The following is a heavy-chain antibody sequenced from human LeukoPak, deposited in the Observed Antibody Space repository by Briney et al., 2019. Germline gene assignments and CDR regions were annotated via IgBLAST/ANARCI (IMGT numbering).Heavy chain of an antibody. Sequence: ASVKVSCKASGGTFSSYTISWVRQAPGQGHEWMGGIIPIFGTANYAQKFQGRVTITTDESTSTAYMELSSLRSEDTAVYYCARETSSSSAFDIWGQGTMVTVS. V-gene: IGHV1-69*05. CDR1: GGTFSSYT. J-gene: IGHJ3*02. CDR2: IIPIFGTA. D-gene: IGHD6-6*01. CDR3: ARETSSSSAFDI.